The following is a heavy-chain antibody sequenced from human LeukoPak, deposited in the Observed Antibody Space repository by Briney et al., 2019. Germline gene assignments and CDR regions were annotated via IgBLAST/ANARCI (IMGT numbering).Heavy chain of an antibody. CDR2: SSGSGGST. V-gene: IGHV3-23*01. CDR1: GFTFSSYA. J-gene: IGHJ4*02. Sequence: GWSLRLSCAGSGFTFSSYAMSWVRQAPGKGLEWVSASSGSGGSTYYADSVKGRFTISRDNSKNTLYLQMSSLRAEDTAVYYCAKSRYSSSQARFSSADYWGQGTLVTVSS. D-gene: IGHD6-13*01. CDR3: AKSRYSSSQARFSSADY.